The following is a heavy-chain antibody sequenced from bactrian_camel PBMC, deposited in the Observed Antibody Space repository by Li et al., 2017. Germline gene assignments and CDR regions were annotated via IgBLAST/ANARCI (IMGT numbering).Heavy chain of an antibody. CDR2: IENGGKL. D-gene: IGHD1*01. CDR1: GYTSIVNC. V-gene: IGHV3S53*01. Sequence: HVQLVESGGGSVDAGGSLRLSCATSGYTSIVNCMGWYRQGIGEEREAVASIENGGKLKYAESVKGRFTISLGDAKNIVYLQMDSLKPEDAGMYFCEVKLGVMDISTLMMGGKDYYAMDYWGKGTQVTVS. J-gene: IGHJ7*01.